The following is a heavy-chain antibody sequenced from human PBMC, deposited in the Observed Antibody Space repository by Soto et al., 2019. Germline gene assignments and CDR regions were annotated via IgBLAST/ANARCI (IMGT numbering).Heavy chain of an antibody. CDR3: LCLGEDPVVVVPVFDY. CDR1: GFAFSTYA. D-gene: IGHD2-15*01. J-gene: IGHJ4*02. Sequence: EEQLLESGGGLVQPGGSLRLSCAASGFAFSTYAMSWVRQAPGKGLEWVSAISSGGTDTSYADSVKGCFTISRDNSKETPFLTMSSLRADDTAAFIWLCLGEDPVVVVPVFDYWGQGTPVTLSS. V-gene: IGHV3-23*01. CDR2: ISSGGTDT.